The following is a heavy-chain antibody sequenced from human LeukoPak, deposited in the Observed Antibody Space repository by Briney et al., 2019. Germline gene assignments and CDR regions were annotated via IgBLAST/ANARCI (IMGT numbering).Heavy chain of an antibody. Sequence: GGSLRLSCVTSGFTFSEFAMHWVRQVPGKGLEWVAAIWYDGSGKYYADSVKGRFTISRDNSKNTLYLQMNSLRAEDTAVYYCARDWAGMTAPGPFDYWGQGTLVTVSS. CDR1: GFTFSEFA. V-gene: IGHV3-33*01. D-gene: IGHD6-13*01. CDR2: IWYDGSGK. CDR3: ARDWAGMTAPGPFDY. J-gene: IGHJ4*02.